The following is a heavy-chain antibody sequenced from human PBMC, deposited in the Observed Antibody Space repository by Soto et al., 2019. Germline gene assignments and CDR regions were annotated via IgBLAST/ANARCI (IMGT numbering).Heavy chain of an antibody. CDR3: ARGRYGDY. J-gene: IGHJ4*02. CDR2: ISAHNGKT. CDR1: GYAFTTYG. Sequence: QVHLVQSGAEVKKPGASVKVSCKGSGYAFTTYGITWERQAPGQGLEWMGWISAHNGKTNYAQKLQGRVTVTRDTSTSTAYMELRSLRSNDTAVYYCARGRYGDYWGQAALVTVSS. D-gene: IGHD1-1*01. V-gene: IGHV1-18*01.